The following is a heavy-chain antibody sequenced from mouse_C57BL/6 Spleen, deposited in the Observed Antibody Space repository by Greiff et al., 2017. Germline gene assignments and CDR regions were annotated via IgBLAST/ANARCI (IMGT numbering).Heavy chain of an antibody. V-gene: IGHV1-64*01. D-gene: IGHD2-1*01. CDR3: ARWGNYEAMDY. CDR2: IHPNSGST. J-gene: IGHJ4*01. Sequence: VQLQQPGAELVKPGASVKLSCTASGYTFTSYWMHWVKQRPGQGLEWIGMIHPNSGSTNYNEKFKSKATLTVDKSSSTAYMQLSSLTSEDSAVYYCARWGNYEAMDYWGQGTSVTVSS. CDR1: GYTFTSYW.